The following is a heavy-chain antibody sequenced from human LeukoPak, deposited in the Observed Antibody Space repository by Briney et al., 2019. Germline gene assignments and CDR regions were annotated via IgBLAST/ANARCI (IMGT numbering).Heavy chain of an antibody. D-gene: IGHD3-22*01. Sequence: SETLSLTCTVSGGSISSYYWSWIRQPPGKGLEWIGYIYYSGSTNYNPSLKSRVTISVDTSKNQFSLKLSSVTAADTAVYYCARASPSGSSGSDYWGQGTLVTVSS. CDR2: IYYSGST. V-gene: IGHV4-59*01. J-gene: IGHJ4*02. CDR3: ARASPSGSSGSDY. CDR1: GGSISSYY.